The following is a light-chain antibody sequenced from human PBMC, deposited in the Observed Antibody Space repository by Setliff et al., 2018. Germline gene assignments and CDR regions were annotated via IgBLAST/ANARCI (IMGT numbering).Light chain of an antibody. CDR1: SSDVGGYNF. V-gene: IGLV2-14*03. Sequence: LTQPASVSGSPGQSITISCTGASSDVGGYNFVSWYQQHPGKVPKLIIFDVTTRPSGVSDRFSGSKSANTASLTVSGLQAEDEADYYCCSFTGSSYVFGSGTKVTVL. J-gene: IGLJ1*01. CDR2: DVT. CDR3: CSFTGSSYV.